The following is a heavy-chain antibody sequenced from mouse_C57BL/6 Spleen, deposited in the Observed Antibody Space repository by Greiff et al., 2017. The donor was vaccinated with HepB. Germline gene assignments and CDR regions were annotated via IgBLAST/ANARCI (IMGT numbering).Heavy chain of an antibody. CDR1: GYTFTSYW. Sequence: QVQLQQPGAELVKPGASVKLSCKASGYTFTSYWMHWVKQRPGQGLEWIGLIHPNSGSTNYNEKFKSKATLTVDKSSSTAYMQLSSLTSEDSAVYYCARDDYDRFAYWGQGTLVTVSA. CDR2: IHPNSGST. D-gene: IGHD2-4*01. J-gene: IGHJ3*01. CDR3: ARDDYDRFAY. V-gene: IGHV1-64*01.